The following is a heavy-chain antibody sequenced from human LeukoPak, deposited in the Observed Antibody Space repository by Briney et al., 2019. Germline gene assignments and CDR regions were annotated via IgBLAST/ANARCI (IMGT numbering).Heavy chain of an antibody. J-gene: IGHJ4*02. V-gene: IGHV3-33*06. CDR1: GFTFSSYG. D-gene: IGHD3-22*01. CDR3: AKGYDSSGYYYVDY. Sequence: GGSLRLSCAASGFTFSSYGMHWVRQAPGKGLEWVAVIWYDGSNKYYADSVKGRFTISRDNSKNTLYLQMNSLRAEDTAVYYCAKGYDSSGYYYVDYWGQGTLVTVSS. CDR2: IWYDGSNK.